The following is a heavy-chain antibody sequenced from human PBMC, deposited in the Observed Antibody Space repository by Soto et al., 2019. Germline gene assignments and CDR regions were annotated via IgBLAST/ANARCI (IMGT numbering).Heavy chain of an antibody. D-gene: IGHD6-13*01. CDR1: GFTFSNAW. J-gene: IGHJ6*02. V-gene: IGHV3-15*07. CDR2: IKSKTDGGTT. CDR3: TTDDIAAADPYYYGMDV. Sequence: GGSLRLSCAASGFTFSNAWMNWVRQAPGKGLEWVGRIKSKTDGGTTDYAAPVKGGFTISRDDSKNTLYLQMNSLKTADTAVYYCTTDDIAAADPYYYGMDVWGQGTTVTVSS.